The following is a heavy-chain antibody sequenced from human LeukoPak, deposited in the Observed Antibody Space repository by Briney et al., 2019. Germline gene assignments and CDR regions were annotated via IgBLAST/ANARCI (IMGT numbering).Heavy chain of an antibody. CDR2: ISAYNGNT. J-gene: IGHJ5*02. CDR3: ARGGTVTTSYGWFDP. CDR1: GYTFTSYG. V-gene: IGHV1-18*01. D-gene: IGHD4-17*01. Sequence: GASVKVSCKASGYTFTSYGISWVRQAPGQGLEWMGWISAYNGNTNYAQKLQSRVTMTTDTSTSTAYMELRSLRSDDTAVYYCARGGTVTTSYGWFDPWGQGTLVTVSS.